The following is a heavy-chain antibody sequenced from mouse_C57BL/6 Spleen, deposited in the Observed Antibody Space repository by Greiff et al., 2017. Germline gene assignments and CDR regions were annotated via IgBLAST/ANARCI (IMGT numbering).Heavy chain of an antibody. CDR3: ATHYYGNYFDY. V-gene: IGHV1-69*01. D-gene: IGHD1-1*01. Sequence: QVQLQQPGAELVMPGASVKLSCKASGYTFTSYWMHWVKQRPGQGLEWIGEIDPSDSYTNYNQKFKGKSTLTVDKSSSTAYMQLSSLTSEDSAVYYCATHYYGNYFDYWGQGTTLTVSS. CDR1: GYTFTSYW. CDR2: IDPSDSYT. J-gene: IGHJ2*01.